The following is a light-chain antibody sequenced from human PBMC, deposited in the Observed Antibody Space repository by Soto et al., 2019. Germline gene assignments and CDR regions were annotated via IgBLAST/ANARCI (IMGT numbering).Light chain of an antibody. Sequence: DIVMTQSPESLAVSLGERATINCKSSQSVLYSSNNKNYLAWYQQKPGQPPKLLIYWASTRESGVPDRFSGSGSGTDFTLTISSLQAEDVAVYYCQQYYSPPYTFGQGTKVDI. CDR1: QSVLYSSNNKNY. CDR3: QQYYSPPYT. CDR2: WAS. V-gene: IGKV4-1*01. J-gene: IGKJ2*01.